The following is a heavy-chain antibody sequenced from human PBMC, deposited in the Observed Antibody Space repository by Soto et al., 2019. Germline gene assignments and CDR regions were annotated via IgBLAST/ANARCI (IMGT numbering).Heavy chain of an antibody. CDR1: GFTFSSYG. J-gene: IGHJ4*02. CDR3: ARDQGIVATISGCFDY. CDR2: IWYDGSNK. Sequence: QVQLVESGGGVVQPGRSLRLSCAASGFTFSSYGMHWVRQAPGKGLEWVAVIWYDGSNKYYADSVKGRFTISRDNSKNTLYLQMNSLRAEDTAVYYCARDQGIVATISGCFDYWGQGTLVTVSS. V-gene: IGHV3-33*01. D-gene: IGHD5-12*01.